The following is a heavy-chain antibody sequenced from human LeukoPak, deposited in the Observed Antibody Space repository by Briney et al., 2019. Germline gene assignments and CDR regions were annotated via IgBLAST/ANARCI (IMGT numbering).Heavy chain of an antibody. V-gene: IGHV3-30*02. J-gene: IGHJ6*02. CDR3: ARDKGPHYGSGYKYYGLDV. Sequence: GGSLRLSCAASGFTFSSYGMHWVRQAPGKGLEWVAFIRYDGSNKYYADSVKGRFTISRDNSKNTLYLQMNSLRAEDTAVYYCARDKGPHYGSGYKYYGLDVWGQGTTVTVSS. CDR1: GFTFSSYG. CDR2: IRYDGSNK. D-gene: IGHD3-10*01.